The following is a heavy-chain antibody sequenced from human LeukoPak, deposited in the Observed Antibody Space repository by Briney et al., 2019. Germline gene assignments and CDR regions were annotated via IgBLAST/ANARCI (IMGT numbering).Heavy chain of an antibody. CDR2: ISDSGETS. V-gene: IGHV3-23*01. Sequence: ISDSGETSYADSGRGRFTISRDNSKNTLYLQMNSLRAEDTAVYYCAKTDCTSSSCYTIGSWGQGTLVTVSS. D-gene: IGHD2-2*02. CDR3: AKTDCTSSSCYTIGS. J-gene: IGHJ4*02.